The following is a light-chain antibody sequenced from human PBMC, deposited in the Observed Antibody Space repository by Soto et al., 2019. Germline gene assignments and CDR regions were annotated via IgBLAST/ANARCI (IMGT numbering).Light chain of an antibody. V-gene: IGKV3-11*01. Sequence: EIELTQSPATLSLSPGEAATLSCSASQNVDKFLAWYQQRPGQPPRLLIFDSSNRATGVPVRFSGSGSGTVFTLTIGSLEPEDSAVYYCQQRKNWPPITFGQGTKVDIK. J-gene: IGKJ1*01. CDR2: DSS. CDR3: QQRKNWPPIT. CDR1: QNVDKF.